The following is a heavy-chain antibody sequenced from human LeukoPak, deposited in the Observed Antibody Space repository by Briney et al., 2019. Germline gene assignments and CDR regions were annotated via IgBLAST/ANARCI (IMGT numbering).Heavy chain of an antibody. D-gene: IGHD5-18*01. J-gene: IGHJ6*03. V-gene: IGHV3-33*06. CDR3: AKDGGYSYGTPHYIDV. CDR1: GFTFSSYG. Sequence: GGSLRLSCVASGFTFSSYGMHWVRQAPGKGLEWVAVIWYDGSNKYYADSVKGRFTISRDNSKNTLYLQMNSLRAEDTAVYYCAKDGGYSYGTPHYIDVWGKGTTVTFSS. CDR2: IWYDGSNK.